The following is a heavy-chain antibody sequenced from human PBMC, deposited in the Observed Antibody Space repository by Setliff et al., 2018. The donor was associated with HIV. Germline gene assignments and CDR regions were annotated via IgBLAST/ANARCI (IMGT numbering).Heavy chain of an antibody. Sequence: PGGSLRLSCAVSGFTFSTYGMHWVRQAPGKGLEWVTFIEHDGSKKFYADSVKGRFTISRDNSRNTVYLQMNSLRAEDTAMYYCAKTQTVITVYGPFDSWGQGTPVTVSS. CDR3: AKTQTVITVYGPFDS. J-gene: IGHJ4*02. V-gene: IGHV3-30*02. D-gene: IGHD4-4*01. CDR1: GFTFSTYG. CDR2: IEHDGSKK.